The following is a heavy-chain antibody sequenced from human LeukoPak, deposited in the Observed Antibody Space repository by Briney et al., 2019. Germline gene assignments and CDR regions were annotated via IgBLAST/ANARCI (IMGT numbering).Heavy chain of an antibody. D-gene: IGHD3-22*01. Sequence: GGSLRLSCAASGFTFSSYSMNWVRQAPGKGLEWVSSISSSSSYIYYADSVKGRFTISRDNAKNSLYLQINSLRAEDTAVYYCAKDGGNGGYYYDSSGFAVYYYGMDVWGQGTTVTVSS. J-gene: IGHJ6*02. V-gene: IGHV3-21*04. CDR1: GFTFSSYS. CDR3: AKDGGNGGYYYDSSGFAVYYYGMDV. CDR2: ISSSSSYI.